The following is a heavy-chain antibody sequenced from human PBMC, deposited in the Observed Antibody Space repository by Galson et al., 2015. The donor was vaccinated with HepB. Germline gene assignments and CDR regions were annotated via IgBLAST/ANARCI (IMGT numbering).Heavy chain of an antibody. J-gene: IGHJ2*01. CDR3: TRLVSSGYYYVDWYFDL. D-gene: IGHD3-22*01. CDR1: GFTFGDYA. Sequence: SLRLSCAASGFTFGDYAMSWFRQAPGKGLEWVGFIRSKAYGGTAEYAASVKGRFTISRDDSKSIAYLQMNSLKTEDTAVYYCTRLVSSGYYYVDWYFDLWGRGTLVTVSS. CDR2: IRSKAYGGTA. V-gene: IGHV3-49*03.